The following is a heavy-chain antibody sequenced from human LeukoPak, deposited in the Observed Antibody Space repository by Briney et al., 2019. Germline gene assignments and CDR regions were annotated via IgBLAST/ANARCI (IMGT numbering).Heavy chain of an antibody. V-gene: IGHV3-23*01. J-gene: IGHJ4*02. CDR3: ATYRQVMLPFES. CDR2: IFPTSREI. D-gene: IGHD5-18*01. CDR1: GFTFSSFA. Sequence: GGSLGLSCAASGFTFSSFAVIWVRQPPGKGLEWVSSIFPTSREIHYADSVRGRFTISRDNSKSTLSLQMNSLRAEDTAIYYCATYRQVMLPFESWGQGTLVTVSS.